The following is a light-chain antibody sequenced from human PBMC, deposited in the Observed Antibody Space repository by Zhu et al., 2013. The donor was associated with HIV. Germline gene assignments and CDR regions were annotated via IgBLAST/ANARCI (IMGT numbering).Light chain of an antibody. CDR2: DAS. CDR1: QSISSW. Sequence: DIQMTQSPSTLSASVGDRVSITCRASQSISSWLAWYQQKPGKAPKLLIYDASSLESGVPSRFSGSGSGTEFTLTISSLQPDDFAIYYCQHYSSYSPWTFGQGTKVEIK. V-gene: IGKV1-5*01. J-gene: IGKJ1*01. CDR3: QHYSSYSPWT.